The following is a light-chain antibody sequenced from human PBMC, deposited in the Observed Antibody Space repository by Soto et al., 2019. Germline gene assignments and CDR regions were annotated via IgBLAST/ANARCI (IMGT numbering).Light chain of an antibody. Sequence: EVVMTQSPATLSVSPGERATLSCRASQSVDNRLAWYQHTPGQAPRLLIYGASNRATGVPAKFGGSGSGTEFTLTITSLQSEDFALYYCQQYGDWPRTFGQGTKVDIK. J-gene: IGKJ1*01. CDR2: GAS. CDR3: QQYGDWPRT. V-gene: IGKV3-15*01. CDR1: QSVDNR.